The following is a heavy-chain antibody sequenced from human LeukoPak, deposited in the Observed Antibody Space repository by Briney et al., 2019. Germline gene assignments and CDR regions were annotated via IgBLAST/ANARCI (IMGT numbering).Heavy chain of an antibody. D-gene: IGHD6-13*01. CDR2: ISWNSGSI. V-gene: IGHV3-9*01. J-gene: IGHJ4*02. CDR3: ARDRVAAGLDY. Sequence: GGSLRLSCAASGFTFDDYAMHWARQAPGKGLEWVSGISWNSGSIGYADSVKGRFTISRDNAKNSLYLQMNSLRAEDTALYYCARDRVAAGLDYWGQGTLVTVSS. CDR1: GFTFDDYA.